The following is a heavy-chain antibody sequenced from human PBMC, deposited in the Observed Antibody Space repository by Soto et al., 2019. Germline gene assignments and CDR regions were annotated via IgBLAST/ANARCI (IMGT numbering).Heavy chain of an antibody. CDR1: GFTFSAYG. J-gene: IGHJ4*02. CDR2: IWYDGGSE. D-gene: IGHD2-2*01. Sequence: QVQLVESGGGVVQPGRSLRLSCAASGFTFSAYGMHWVRQAPGEGLEWVAVIWYDGGSEYYADSVEGRFTVSRDNAKNTVYLHMDTLRGDDTAVYYCARAHGPILGSCLDHWGQGTLVTVSA. V-gene: IGHV3-33*01. CDR3: ARAHGPILGSCLDH.